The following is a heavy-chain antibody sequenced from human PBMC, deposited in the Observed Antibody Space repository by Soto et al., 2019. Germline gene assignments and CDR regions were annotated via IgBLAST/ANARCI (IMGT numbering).Heavy chain of an antibody. CDR2: IYWTDDK. D-gene: IGHD3-3*02. J-gene: IGHJ4*02. Sequence: QITLKESGPTLVKPTQTLTLTCTFSGFSLSTSGVGVGWIRQPPGKALEWLALIYWTDDKRYSPSLKSRLTITKDTSKNQVVLTMTNMDPVDTATDYCAHRRDGSIFGVVKTPNYFDDWGPGTLVTVSS. CDR3: AHRRDGSIFGVVKTPNYFDD. V-gene: IGHV2-5*01. CDR1: GFSLSTSGVG.